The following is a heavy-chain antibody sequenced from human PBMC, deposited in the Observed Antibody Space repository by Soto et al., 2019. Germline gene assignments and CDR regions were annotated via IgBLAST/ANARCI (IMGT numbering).Heavy chain of an antibody. Sequence: PSETLSLTCTVSGGSISNYHWSWVRQSPGKGLEWIGYVYFTGSTNYNPSLKSRVTISVDTSKNQFSLKLSSVTAADTAVYYCVRGDNWNDEASDYWGQGTLVTVSS. J-gene: IGHJ4*02. V-gene: IGHV4-59*12. D-gene: IGHD1-1*01. CDR1: GGSISNYH. CDR3: VRGDNWNDEASDY. CDR2: VYFTGST.